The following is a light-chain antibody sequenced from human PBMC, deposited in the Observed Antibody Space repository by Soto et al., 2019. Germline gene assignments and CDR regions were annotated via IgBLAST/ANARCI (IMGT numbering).Light chain of an antibody. CDR1: QTITTY. Sequence: DIQMTQSPSSLSASVGDRVTISFRASQTITTYLNWYQQKPGKAPKLLIYAASILHIGVPSRFSGLRSGTEITLAISILQPEDFAAHYSQQTYSALWTFWQGTKLEIK. CDR2: AAS. J-gene: IGKJ1*01. V-gene: IGKV1-39*01. CDR3: QQTYSALWT.